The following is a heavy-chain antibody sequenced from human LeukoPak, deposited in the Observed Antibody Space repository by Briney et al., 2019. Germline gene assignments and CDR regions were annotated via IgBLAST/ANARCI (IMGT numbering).Heavy chain of an antibody. D-gene: IGHD2-15*01. CDR3: ARDNRYCNGGYCSNWFDP. V-gene: IGHV1-18*01. CDR2: ISAYNGNT. CDR1: GYTFTSYG. Sequence: ASVKVSCKASGYTFTSYGISWVRQAPGQGLEWMGWISAYNGNTNYAQKLQGRVTMTTDTSTSTAYMELRSLRSDDTAVYYCARDNRYCNGGYCSNWFDPWGQGTLVTVSS. J-gene: IGHJ5*02.